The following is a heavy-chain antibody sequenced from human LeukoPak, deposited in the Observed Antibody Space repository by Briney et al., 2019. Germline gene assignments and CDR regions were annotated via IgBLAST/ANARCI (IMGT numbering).Heavy chain of an antibody. CDR1: KFTFSSYS. D-gene: IGHD1-26*01. J-gene: IGHJ4*02. Sequence: GGSLRLSCAASKFTFSSYSMNWVRQAPGKGLEWVSSINSYSSYIYYADSVKGRFTISRDNAKNSLYLQMNSLRSDDTAVYYCARDWSGSLTYLPYDYWGQGTLVTVSS. CDR2: INSYSSYI. CDR3: ARDWSGSLTYLPYDY. V-gene: IGHV3-21*04.